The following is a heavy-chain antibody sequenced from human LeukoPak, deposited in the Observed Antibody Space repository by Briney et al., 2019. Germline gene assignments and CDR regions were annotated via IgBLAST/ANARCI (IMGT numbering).Heavy chain of an antibody. D-gene: IGHD4-23*01. CDR2: IFHSGRV. Sequence: SETLSLTCSVSGYSICSGCYWGWIRPPPGKGLEWIGIIFHSGRVYYSPSLTSRVTRCVDPSNHHFSLKVMSVTAPDTAVYYCARAAYRGNHKHWGQGPLVTVSS. V-gene: IGHV4-38-2*02. CDR1: GYSICSGCY. CDR3: ARAAYRGNHKH. J-gene: IGHJ1*01.